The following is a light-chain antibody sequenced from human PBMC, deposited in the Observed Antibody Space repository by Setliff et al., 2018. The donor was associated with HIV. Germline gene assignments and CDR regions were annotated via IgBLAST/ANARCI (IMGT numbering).Light chain of an antibody. J-gene: IGLJ1*01. CDR3: QVWDSSSDHYV. Sequence: SYELTQRPSVSVAPGKTARITCGGDNIGIKSVHWYQQKPGQAPVVVMYYDHDRPSWIPERFSGSNSGNTATLTIGRVEVGDEADYYCQVWDSSSDHYVFGSGTRSPS. CDR1: NIGIKS. V-gene: IGLV3-21*04. CDR2: YDH.